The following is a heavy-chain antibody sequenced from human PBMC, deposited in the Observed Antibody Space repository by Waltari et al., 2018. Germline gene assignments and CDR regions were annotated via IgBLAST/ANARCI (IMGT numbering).Heavy chain of an antibody. J-gene: IGHJ4*02. CDR3: AGGGWGRDALAY. V-gene: IGHV3-11*06. CDR1: VFTFSDSY. D-gene: IGHD3-16*01. CDR2: SCASSNLQ. Sequence: QVHLVESGGGLVKPGGSLRLSCAASVFTFSDSYMSWIRQAPGSGSEWICVSCASSNLQAYAALLKGRFSICRDNAENSLYREMGGLRAEDKAVCCWAGGGWGRDALAYWGQGTLVTVSS.